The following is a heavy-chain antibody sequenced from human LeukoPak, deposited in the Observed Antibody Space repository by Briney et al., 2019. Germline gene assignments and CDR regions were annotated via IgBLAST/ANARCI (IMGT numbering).Heavy chain of an antibody. CDR2: IIPIFGTA. Sequence: GASVKASCKASGGTSSSYAISWVRQAPGQGLEWMGGIIPIFGTANYAQKFQGRVTITADESTSTAYMELSSLRSEDTAVYYCARELHSPYYDILTRLNWFDPWGQGTLVTVSS. CDR3: ARELHSPYYDILTRLNWFDP. CDR1: GGTSSSYA. J-gene: IGHJ5*02. D-gene: IGHD3-9*01. V-gene: IGHV1-69*13.